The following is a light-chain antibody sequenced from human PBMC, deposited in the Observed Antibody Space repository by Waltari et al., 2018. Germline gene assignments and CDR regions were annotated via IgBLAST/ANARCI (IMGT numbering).Light chain of an antibody. CDR3: QQFFATPLT. Sequence: DIVMTQSPDSLAVSLGERATINCKASQSLLYSSNNRNYLVWYQQKTGHPPKVVVNWASTRASWVPDRFSGSGSGTDLTLTISSLQAEDVAVYYCQQFFATPLTFGGGTKVEIK. J-gene: IGKJ4*01. CDR2: WAS. CDR1: QSLLYSSNNRNY. V-gene: IGKV4-1*01.